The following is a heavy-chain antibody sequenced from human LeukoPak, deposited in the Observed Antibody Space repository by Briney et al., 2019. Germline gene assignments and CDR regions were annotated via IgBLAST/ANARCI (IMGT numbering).Heavy chain of an antibody. J-gene: IGHJ6*04. V-gene: IGHV3-53*01. CDR3: AELGITMIGGV. D-gene: IGHD3-10*02. Sequence: GGSLRLSCAASGFTVSRNYMSWVRQAPGKGLEWVSFIYGDGTTYCADSVKGRFTISRDNAKNSLYLQMNSLRAEDTAVYYCAELGITMIGGVWGKGTTVTISS. CDR2: IYGDGTT. CDR1: GFTVSRNY.